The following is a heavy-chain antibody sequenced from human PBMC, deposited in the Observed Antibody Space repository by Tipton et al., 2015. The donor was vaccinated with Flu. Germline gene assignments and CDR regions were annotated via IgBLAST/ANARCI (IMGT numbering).Heavy chain of an antibody. D-gene: IGHD3-22*01. CDR1: GGSFSGYY. CDR3: ATGFYYDSENSFDI. J-gene: IGHJ3*02. CDR2: VTESGST. Sequence: GLVKPSETLSLTCAVYGGSFSGYYWSWIRQPPGKGLEWIGDVTESGSTNYNPSLKSRVTILGDTSRNQFSLKLRSVTAADTAIYYCATGFYYDSENSFDIWGQGTMVTVSS. V-gene: IGHV4-34*10.